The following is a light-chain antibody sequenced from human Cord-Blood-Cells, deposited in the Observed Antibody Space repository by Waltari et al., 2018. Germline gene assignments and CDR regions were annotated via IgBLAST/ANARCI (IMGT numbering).Light chain of an antibody. Sequence: EIVLTQSPAILSLSPGERATLSCRASQSVSSYLAWYQQKPGQSPSLLIYYASNRATGIPATFSGSGSGTDFTLTISSLEPEDFAVYYCQQRSNWLLTFGGGTKVEIK. CDR2: YAS. CDR1: QSVSSY. J-gene: IGKJ4*01. V-gene: IGKV3-11*01. CDR3: QQRSNWLLT.